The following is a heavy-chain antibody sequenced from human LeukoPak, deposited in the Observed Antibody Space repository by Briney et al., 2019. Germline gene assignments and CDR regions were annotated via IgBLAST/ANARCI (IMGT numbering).Heavy chain of an antibody. V-gene: IGHV5-10-1*01. Sequence: GESLKISCKGSGYSSTSYWISWVRQMPGKGLEWMGRIDPSDSYTNYSPSFQGHVTISADKSISTAYLQWSSLKASDTAMYYCARRGYGTPSRLYYFDYWGQGTLVTVSS. J-gene: IGHJ4*02. D-gene: IGHD5-12*01. CDR1: GYSSTSYW. CDR2: IDPSDSYT. CDR3: ARRGYGTPSRLYYFDY.